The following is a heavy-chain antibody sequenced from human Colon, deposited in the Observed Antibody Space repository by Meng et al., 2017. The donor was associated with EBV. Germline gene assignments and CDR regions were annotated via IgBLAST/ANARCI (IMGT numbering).Heavy chain of an antibody. CDR2: TSHSGST. CDR3: ASSDYYRSDY. D-gene: IGHD3-22*01. CDR1: GFTFSNAW. J-gene: IGHJ4*02. Sequence: VQLVESGGGLVKPGGSLRLSCAASGFTFSNAWMSWVRQPPGKGLEWIGETSHSGSTDYSPSLKSRVTISLDKSKNQLSLKLNSVTAADTAVYYCASSDYYRSDYWGQGTLVTVSS. V-gene: IGHV4-4*02.